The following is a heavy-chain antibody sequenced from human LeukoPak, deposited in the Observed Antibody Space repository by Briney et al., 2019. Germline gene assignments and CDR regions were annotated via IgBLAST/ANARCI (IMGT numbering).Heavy chain of an antibody. CDR3: ARDPYSGNYGAYYYYYMDV. J-gene: IGHJ6*03. Sequence: PGGSLRLSCAASGFTFSSYNMNWVRQAPGKGLEWVSSITSSSSYIYYADSVKGRFTISRDNAKNSLYLQMDSLRVEDTAEYYCARDPYSGNYGAYYYYYMDVWRKGTTVTVSS. D-gene: IGHD1-26*01. V-gene: IGHV3-21*06. CDR2: ITSSSSYI. CDR1: GFTFSSYN.